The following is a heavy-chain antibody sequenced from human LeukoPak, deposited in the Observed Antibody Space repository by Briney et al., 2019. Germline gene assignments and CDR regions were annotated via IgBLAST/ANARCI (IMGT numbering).Heavy chain of an antibody. J-gene: IGHJ4*02. D-gene: IGHD3/OR15-3a*01. Sequence: PGRSLRLSCAASRFTFSSYGMHWVRQAPGKGLEWVAFIWYDGINKYYADPVKGRFTISRDDSKNTLYLEMNSLRADDTAVYYCARDAGERWTVDFDYWGQGTLVTVSS. CDR2: IWYDGINK. V-gene: IGHV3-33*01. CDR3: ARDAGERWTVDFDY. CDR1: RFTFSSYG.